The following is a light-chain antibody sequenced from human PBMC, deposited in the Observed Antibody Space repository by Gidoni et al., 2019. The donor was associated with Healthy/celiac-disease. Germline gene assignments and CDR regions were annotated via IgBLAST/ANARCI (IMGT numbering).Light chain of an antibody. V-gene: IGKV3-20*01. CDR1: QSVSSSY. CDR3: QQYGSSPLT. CDR2: GAS. Sequence: ETVLTQSPGTLSLSPGESATLSCRASQSVSSSYLAWYQQKPGQAPRLLIYGASSRATGIPDRFSGSGSGTDFTLTISRLEPADGAVYYCQQYGSSPLTFGGGTKVEIK. J-gene: IGKJ4*01.